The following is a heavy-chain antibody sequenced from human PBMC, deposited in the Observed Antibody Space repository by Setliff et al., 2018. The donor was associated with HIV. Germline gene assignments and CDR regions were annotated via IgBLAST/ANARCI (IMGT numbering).Heavy chain of an antibody. CDR1: GYSFISYW. CDR2: IYPGDSNT. CDR3: ATPISITSGSAFDY. Sequence: GESLKISCKGSGYSFISYWIGWVRQTPGKGLEWMGIIYPGDSNTKYSPSFQGQVTLSGDKSISTAYLQWSSLKASDTAMYYCATPISITSGSAFDYWGQGTLVTVSS. V-gene: IGHV5-51*01. D-gene: IGHD2-2*01. J-gene: IGHJ4*02.